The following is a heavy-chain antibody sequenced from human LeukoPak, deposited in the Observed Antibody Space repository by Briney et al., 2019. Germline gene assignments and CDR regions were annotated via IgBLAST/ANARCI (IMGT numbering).Heavy chain of an antibody. V-gene: IGHV3-23*05. Sequence: GGSLRLSCEASGFTFSAYAMTWVRQAPGKGLEWVSSIGSDNKPHYSESVKGRFAISRDNSKSMLFLQLNSLRAEDTALYYCARDLLVDNSGWKKYYYYYYGMDVWGQGTTVTVSS. D-gene: IGHD6-19*01. CDR2: IGSDNKP. CDR1: GFTFSAYA. J-gene: IGHJ6*02. CDR3: ARDLLVDNSGWKKYYYYYYGMDV.